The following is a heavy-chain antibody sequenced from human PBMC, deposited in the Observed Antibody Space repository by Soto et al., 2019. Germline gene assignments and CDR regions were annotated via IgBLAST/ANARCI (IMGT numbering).Heavy chain of an antibody. Sequence: SETLSLTCAVYGGSFSGYYWSWIRQPPGEGLEWIGEINHSGSTNYNPSLKSRVTMSVDTSKNQFSLRLSSVTAADTAIYYCATRITVFGLLVPPFDPWGQGTQVTVSS. D-gene: IGHD3-3*01. V-gene: IGHV4-34*01. CDR3: ATRITVFGLLVPPFDP. CDR2: INHSGST. J-gene: IGHJ5*02. CDR1: GGSFSGYY.